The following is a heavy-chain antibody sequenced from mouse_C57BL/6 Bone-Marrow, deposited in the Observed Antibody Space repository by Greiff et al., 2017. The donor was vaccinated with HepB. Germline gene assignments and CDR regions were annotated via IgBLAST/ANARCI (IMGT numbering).Heavy chain of an antibody. CDR2: IDPSDSYT. V-gene: IGHV1-50*01. Sequence: VQLQQPGAELVKPGASVKLSCKASGYTFTSYWMQLVKQRPGQGLEWIGEIDPSDSYTNYNQKFKGKATLTVDTSSSTAYMQLSSLTSEDSAVYYCAKGAYYYGSSFYWYFDVWGTGTTVTVSS. D-gene: IGHD1-1*01. CDR1: GYTFTSYW. CDR3: AKGAYYYGSSFYWYFDV. J-gene: IGHJ1*03.